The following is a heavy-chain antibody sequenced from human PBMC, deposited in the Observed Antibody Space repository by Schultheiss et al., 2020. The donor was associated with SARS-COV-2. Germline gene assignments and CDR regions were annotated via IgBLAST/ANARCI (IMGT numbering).Heavy chain of an antibody. CDR2: IRGKADSYAT. Sequence: GGSLRLSCAVSGFTFSDSAMHWVRQASGKGLEWVGRIRGKADSYATVYAASVNGRFTISRDDSENTAYLQMSSLRAEDTAVYYCAKDSFSGLYMLYYFDYWGQGTPVTVSS. D-gene: IGHD3-10*01. J-gene: IGHJ4*02. CDR1: GFTFSDSA. V-gene: IGHV3-73*01. CDR3: AKDSFSGLYMLYYFDY.